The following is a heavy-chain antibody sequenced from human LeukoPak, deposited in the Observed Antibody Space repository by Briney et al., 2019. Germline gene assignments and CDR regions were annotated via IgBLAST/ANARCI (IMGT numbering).Heavy chain of an antibody. CDR3: ARDLRAAAGTHWFDP. Sequence: GGSLRLSCAASGFTFSSYGMHWVRQAPGKGLEWVAVIWYDGSNKYYADSVKGRFTISRDNSKNTLYLQMNSLRAEDTAVYYCARDLRAAAGTHWFDPWGQGTLVTVSS. J-gene: IGHJ5*02. V-gene: IGHV3-33*01. CDR2: IWYDGSNK. D-gene: IGHD6-13*01. CDR1: GFTFSSYG.